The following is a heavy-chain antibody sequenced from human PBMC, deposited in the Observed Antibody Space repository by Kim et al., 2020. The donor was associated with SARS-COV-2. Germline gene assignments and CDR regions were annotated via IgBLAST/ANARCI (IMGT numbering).Heavy chain of an antibody. J-gene: IGHJ4*02. D-gene: IGHD3-22*01. CDR1: GGSFSGYY. CDR3: ARGASESGADSSGPIDY. V-gene: IGHV4-34*01. Sequence: SETLSLTCAVYGGSFSGYYWSWIRQPPGKGLEWIGEINHSGSTNYNPSLKSRVTISVDTSKNQFSLKLSSVTAADTAVYYCARGASESGADSSGPIDYWGQGTLVTVSS. CDR2: INHSGST.